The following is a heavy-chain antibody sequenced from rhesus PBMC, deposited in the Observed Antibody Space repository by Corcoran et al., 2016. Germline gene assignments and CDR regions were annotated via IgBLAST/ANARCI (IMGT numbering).Heavy chain of an antibody. Sequence: QVQLQESGPGLVKPSETLSLTCAVSGYSISSNYWSWIRQPPGKGLEWIGYIYGSSGSNYYNPSLKSRVTISTDTAKNQFSLKLSSVTAADTAVYYCARGDSGTWIPFDYWGQGVLVTVSS. CDR2: IYGSSGSN. CDR3: ARGDSGTWIPFDY. J-gene: IGHJ4*01. CDR1: GYSISSNY. D-gene: IGHD6-25*01. V-gene: IGHV4-147*01.